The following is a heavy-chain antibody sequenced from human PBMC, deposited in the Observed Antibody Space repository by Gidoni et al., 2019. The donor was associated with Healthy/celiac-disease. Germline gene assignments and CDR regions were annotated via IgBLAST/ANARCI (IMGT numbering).Heavy chain of an antibody. Sequence: QVQLQQWAAGLLKPAETLSLTCAVVGGSFSGYYWSWIRQPPGKGLEWIGEINHSGSTNYNPSLKSRVTISVDTSKNQFSLKLSSVTAADTAVYYCARVPRLYSSGWYYYFDYWGQGTLVTVSS. J-gene: IGHJ4*02. V-gene: IGHV4-34*01. CDR1: GGSFSGYY. CDR3: ARVPRLYSSGWYYYFDY. D-gene: IGHD6-19*01. CDR2: INHSGST.